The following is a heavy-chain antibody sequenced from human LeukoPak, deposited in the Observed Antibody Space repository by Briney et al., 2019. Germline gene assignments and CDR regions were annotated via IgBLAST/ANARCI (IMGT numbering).Heavy chain of an antibody. CDR3: AKGSAAGRPYYFDY. J-gene: IGHJ4*02. D-gene: IGHD6-25*01. Sequence: GGSLRLSCAASGFTVSGNYMSWVRQAPGKGLEWVSVVHSGGNTYYADSVKGRFAISRDNSKNTLYLQMNSLRAEDTAVYFCAKGSAAGRPYYFDYWGQGTLVTVSS. V-gene: IGHV3-53*01. CDR1: GFTVSGNY. CDR2: VHSGGNT.